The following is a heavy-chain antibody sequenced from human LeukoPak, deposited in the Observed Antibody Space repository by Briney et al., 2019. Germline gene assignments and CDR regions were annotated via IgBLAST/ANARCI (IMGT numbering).Heavy chain of an antibody. Sequence: GGSLRLSCAASGFTVSSNYMSWVRQAPGKGLEWLSVIYSGGSTYYADSVKGRFTISRDNSKNTLYLQMNSLRAEDTAVYYCAKDLDPRSSTNIDYWGQGTLVTVSS. D-gene: IGHD6-13*01. CDR1: GFTVSSNY. J-gene: IGHJ4*02. CDR2: IYSGGST. CDR3: AKDLDPRSSTNIDY. V-gene: IGHV3-66*02.